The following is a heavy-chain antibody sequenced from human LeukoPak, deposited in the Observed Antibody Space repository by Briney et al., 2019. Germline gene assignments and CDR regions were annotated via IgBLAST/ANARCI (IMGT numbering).Heavy chain of an antibody. V-gene: IGHV3-21*01. CDR1: GFTVRTYS. CDR3: ARGTGDYYGMDV. CDR2: ITRSFNNI. Sequence: GGSLRLSCAASGFTVRTYSMNWVRQAPGKGLEWVSSITRSFNNIYYAGSVKGRFTISRDNAENSLYLQMNSLRAADTAVYYCARGTGDYYGMDVWGQGTTVTVSS. D-gene: IGHD1-26*01. J-gene: IGHJ6*02.